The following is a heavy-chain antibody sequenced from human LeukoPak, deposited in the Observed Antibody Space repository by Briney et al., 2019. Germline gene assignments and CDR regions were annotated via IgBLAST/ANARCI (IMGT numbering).Heavy chain of an antibody. Sequence: YPSETLSLTCTVSGYSISSGYYWGWIRQPPGKGLEWIGSINLSGHTYYNPSLKSRLTISVDTSNNQFSLKLSSVTAADTAIYYCARQVATKGEWAFDIWGQGTMVTASS. J-gene: IGHJ3*02. CDR2: INLSGHT. CDR3: ARQVATKGEWAFDI. D-gene: IGHD5-12*01. CDR1: GYSISSGYY. V-gene: IGHV4-38-2*02.